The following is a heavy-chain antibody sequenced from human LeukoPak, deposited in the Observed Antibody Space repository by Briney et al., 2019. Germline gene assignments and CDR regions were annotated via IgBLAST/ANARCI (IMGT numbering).Heavy chain of an antibody. CDR2: ISSSGSTI. V-gene: IGHV3-11*01. CDR1: GFTFSDYY. CDR3: ARDRLTYAGSGSWFDP. D-gene: IGHD4-23*01. J-gene: IGHJ5*02. Sequence: GGSLRLSCAASGFTFSDYYMSWIRQAPGKGLEGVSYISSSGSTIYYADSVKGRFTISRDNAKNSLYLQMNSLRAEDTAVYYCARDRLTYAGSGSWFDPWGQGTLVTVSS.